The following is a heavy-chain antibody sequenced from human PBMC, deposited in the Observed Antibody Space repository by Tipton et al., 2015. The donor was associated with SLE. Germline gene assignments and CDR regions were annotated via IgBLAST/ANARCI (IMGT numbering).Heavy chain of an antibody. J-gene: IGHJ4*02. D-gene: IGHD6-13*01. V-gene: IGHV3-74*01. CDR3: ARTPRIAAHLFDY. CDR2: INSDGSST. CDR1: GFTFSSYW. Sequence: SLRLSCAAYGFTFSSYWMHWVRQAPGKGLVWVSRINSDGSSTSYADSVKGRFTISRDNAKNTLYLQMNSLRAEDTAVYYCARTPRIAAHLFDYWGQGTLVTVSS.